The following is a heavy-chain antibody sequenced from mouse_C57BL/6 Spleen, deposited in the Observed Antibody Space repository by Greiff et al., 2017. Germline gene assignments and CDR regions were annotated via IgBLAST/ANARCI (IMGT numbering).Heavy chain of an antibody. CDR1: GYAFTNYL. CDR3: ARGDDYDGEALMDY. Sequence: QVQLKQSGAELVRPGTSVKVSCKASGYAFTNYLIEWVKQRPGQGLEWIGVINPGSGGTNYNEKFKGKATLTADKSSSTAYMQLSSLTSEDSAVYFCARGDDYDGEALMDYWGQGTSVTVSS. CDR2: INPGSGGT. D-gene: IGHD2-4*01. V-gene: IGHV1-54*01. J-gene: IGHJ4*01.